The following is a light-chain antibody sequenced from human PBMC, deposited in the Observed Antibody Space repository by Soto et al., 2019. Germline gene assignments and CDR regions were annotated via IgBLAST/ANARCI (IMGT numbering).Light chain of an antibody. CDR3: QQYDNLPLT. V-gene: IGKV1-33*01. Sequence: PLPQSAGALSASVGGVGTVTCGASQDIKNYLNWYQQKSGKAPKLLIYDASDLETGVPSRFSGSGSGTDFTFTINSLQPEDIATYYCQQYDNLPLTFGGGTKVDIK. J-gene: IGKJ4*01. CDR2: DAS. CDR1: QDIKNY.